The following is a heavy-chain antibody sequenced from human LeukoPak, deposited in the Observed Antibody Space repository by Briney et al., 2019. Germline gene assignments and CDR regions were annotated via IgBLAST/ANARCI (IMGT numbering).Heavy chain of an antibody. CDR3: ARAWRCVTSSATCYTFFDP. CDR2: INQDGSKT. J-gene: IGHJ5*02. D-gene: IGHD2-2*02. Sequence: GGSLRLSCEASGFTFNTYWMTWIRQAPGKGLEWVADINQDGSKTLYVDSVKGRFTISRDNAKNSLSLHMISLRTEDTALYYCARAWRCVTSSATCYTFFDPWGQGTLVTVSS. CDR1: GFTFNTYW. V-gene: IGHV3-7*01.